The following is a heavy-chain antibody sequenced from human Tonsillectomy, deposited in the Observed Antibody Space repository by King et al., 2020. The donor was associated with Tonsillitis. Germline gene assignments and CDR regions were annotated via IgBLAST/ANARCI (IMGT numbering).Heavy chain of an antibody. CDR2: FDPEDGET. CDR3: ATVGFSYCLEHGAFDI. V-gene: IGHV1-24*01. D-gene: IGHD5-18*01. Sequence: QLVQSGAEVKKPGASVKVSCKVSGYTLTELSMHWVRQAPGKGLEWMGGFDPEDGETIYAQKFQGRVTMTEDTSTDTAYMELSSLRSEDTAVYYCATVGFSYCLEHGAFDIWGQGTMVTVSS. J-gene: IGHJ3*02. CDR1: GYTLTELS.